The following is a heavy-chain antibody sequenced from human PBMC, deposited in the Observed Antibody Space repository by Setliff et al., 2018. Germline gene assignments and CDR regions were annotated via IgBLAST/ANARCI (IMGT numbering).Heavy chain of an antibody. CDR3: TLANCDANCAGLNWFDP. J-gene: IGHJ5*02. V-gene: IGHV3-7*03. CDR2: IKQDGSEK. Sequence: LRLSCVASGFTFSSHWMSWVRQAPGKGLEWVASIKQDGSEKFYAAPVKGRFTISRDDSKNTMYLQMNSLKTEDTAVYYCTLANCDANCAGLNWFDPWGQGTLVTVSS. D-gene: IGHD2-21*02. CDR1: GFTFSSHW.